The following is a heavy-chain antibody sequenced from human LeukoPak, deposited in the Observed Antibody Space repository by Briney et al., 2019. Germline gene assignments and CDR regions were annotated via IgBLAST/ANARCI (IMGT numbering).Heavy chain of an antibody. J-gene: IGHJ4*02. Sequence: ASVKVSCKASGYTFTGYYMHWVRQAPGQGLEWMGWINPNSGGTNYAQKFQGRVTMTRDTSISTAYMELSRLRSDDTAVYYCARDPWGVKRSSYCSGTSCYRWGQGTLVTVSS. CDR2: INPNSGGT. V-gene: IGHV1-2*02. D-gene: IGHD2-2*01. CDR3: ARDPWGVKRSSYCSGTSCYR. CDR1: GYTFTGYY.